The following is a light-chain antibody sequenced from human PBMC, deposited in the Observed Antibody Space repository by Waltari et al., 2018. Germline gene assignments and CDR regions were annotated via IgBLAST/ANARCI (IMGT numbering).Light chain of an antibody. J-gene: IGKJ1*01. Sequence: DIQLSQSPSPLSASSGDRVRVTCRASQCVHKSLHWYPPQPGQTPKLLIYAGSALQSGVPSGFSGRGSGTESTLTISHLQPEDFATYYCQQTYSTGTFGQETKVE. CDR3: QQTYSTGT. CDR1: QCVHKS. V-gene: IGKV1-39*01. CDR2: AGS.